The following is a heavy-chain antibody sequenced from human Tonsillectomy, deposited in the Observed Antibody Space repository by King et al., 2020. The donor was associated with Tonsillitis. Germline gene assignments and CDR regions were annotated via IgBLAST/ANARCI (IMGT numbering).Heavy chain of an antibody. CDR3: TRSETGVFDY. V-gene: IGHV3-73*01. J-gene: IGHJ4*02. CDR2: ISSKANSYAT. D-gene: IGHD7-27*01. Sequence: VQLVESGGGLVQPGGSLKLSCAASGFTFSGSAMHWVRQASGKGLEWVGLISSKANSYATAYAASVKGRLTISRDDSKNKAYRQMNSLKNEDTAVYYCTRSETGVFDYWGQGTLVTVSS. CDR1: GFTFSGSA.